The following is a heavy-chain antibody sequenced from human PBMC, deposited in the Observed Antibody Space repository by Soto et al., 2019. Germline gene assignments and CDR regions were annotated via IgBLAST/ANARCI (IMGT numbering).Heavy chain of an antibody. CDR2: ISYDGSNK. CDR1: GFTFSSYG. V-gene: IGHV3-30*18. CDR3: AKDLGDIVVVVAVTLDY. J-gene: IGHJ4*02. Sequence: QVQLVESGGGVVQPGRSLRLSCAASGFTFSSYGMHWVRQAPGKGLEWVAVISYDGSNKYYADSVKGRFTISRDNSKNTLYLQKNSLRAEDTAVYYCAKDLGDIVVVVAVTLDYWGQGTLVTVSS. D-gene: IGHD2-15*01.